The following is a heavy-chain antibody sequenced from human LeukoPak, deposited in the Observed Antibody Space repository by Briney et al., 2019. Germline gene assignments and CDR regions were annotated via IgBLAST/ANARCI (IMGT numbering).Heavy chain of an antibody. Sequence: ASVTVSCKASGYTFTGYYMHRVRQAPGQGLEWMGIINPSGGSTSYAQKFQGRVTMTRDTSTSTVYMELSSLRSEDTAVYYCARAGEAAAGTEFDYWGQGTLVTVSS. D-gene: IGHD6-13*01. CDR3: ARAGEAAAGTEFDY. J-gene: IGHJ4*02. CDR1: GYTFTGYY. CDR2: INPSGGST. V-gene: IGHV1-46*01.